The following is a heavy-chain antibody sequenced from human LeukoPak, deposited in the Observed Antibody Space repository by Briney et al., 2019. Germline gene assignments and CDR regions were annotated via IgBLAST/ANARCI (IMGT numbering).Heavy chain of an antibody. V-gene: IGHV4-61*02. CDR3: ARDRRYNNSWYTFDY. J-gene: IGHJ4*02. CDR2: IYTSGST. D-gene: IGHD6-13*01. Sequence: SETLSLTCTVSGGSISSGSYYWSWIRQPAGKGLEWIGRIYTSGSTNYNPSLKSRVTISVDTSKNQFSLKLSSVTAADTAVYYCARDRRYNNSWYTFDYWGQGTLVTVSS. CDR1: GGSISSGSYY.